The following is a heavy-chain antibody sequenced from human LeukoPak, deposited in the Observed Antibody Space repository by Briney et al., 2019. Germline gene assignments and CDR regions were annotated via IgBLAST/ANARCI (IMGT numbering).Heavy chain of an antibody. CDR2: IIPIFGTA. V-gene: IGHV1-69*13. Sequence: SVKVSCKASGGTFSSYATSWVRQAPGQGLEWMGGIIPIFGTANYAQKLHGRVTITADESTGTAYMELSSLRSEDTAVYYCARGGGYGEAFDIWGQGTMVTVSS. D-gene: IGHD1-1*01. CDR3: ARGGGYGEAFDI. J-gene: IGHJ3*02. CDR1: GGTFSSYA.